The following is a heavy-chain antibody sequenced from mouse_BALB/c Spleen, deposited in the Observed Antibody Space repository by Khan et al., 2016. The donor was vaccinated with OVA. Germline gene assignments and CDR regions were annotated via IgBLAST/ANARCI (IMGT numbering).Heavy chain of an antibody. CDR1: GYSFTGYY. V-gene: IGHV1-18*01. D-gene: IGHD1-1*01. CDR2: VNPNNGGT. J-gene: IGHJ3*01. Sequence: VQLKASGPDLVKPGASVKISCKTSGYSFTGYYIHWVKQSQGKSLEWIGRVNPNNGGTTYNQKFKGKAILTVEKSSSTAYMELRSLTSEDSAVYYCGRISIITVEGFAYWGQGTLVTVSA. CDR3: GRISIITVEGFAY.